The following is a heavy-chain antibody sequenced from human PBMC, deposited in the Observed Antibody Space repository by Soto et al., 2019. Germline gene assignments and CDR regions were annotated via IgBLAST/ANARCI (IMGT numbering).Heavy chain of an antibody. J-gene: IGHJ4*02. CDR1: GFTFSSYA. CDR3: AKDEGVGATVGRPSGNDY. CDR2: ISYDGSNK. Sequence: QAHLVESGGGVVQPGRSLRLSCAASGFTFSSYAMHWVRQAPGKGLEWVAVISYDGSNKYYADSVKGRLTISRDNSRDTLYLQMNSLRADDTAVYYCAKDEGVGATVGRPSGNDYWGQGTLVTVSS. V-gene: IGHV3-30*18. D-gene: IGHD1-26*01.